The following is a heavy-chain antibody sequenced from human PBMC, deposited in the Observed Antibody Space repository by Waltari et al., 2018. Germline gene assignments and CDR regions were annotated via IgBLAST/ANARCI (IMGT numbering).Heavy chain of an antibody. D-gene: IGHD1-26*01. CDR1: GFTFSSYS. V-gene: IGHV3-21*01. CDR2: ISSSSSYI. CDR3: ARFIVGATTGDY. J-gene: IGHJ4*02. Sequence: EVQLVESGGGLVKPGGSLRLSCAASGFTFSSYSMNWVRQAPGKGLEWVSSISSSSSYIYYADSVKGRFTISRDNAKNSLYLQMNSLRAEDTAVYYCARFIVGATTGDYWGQGTLVTVSS.